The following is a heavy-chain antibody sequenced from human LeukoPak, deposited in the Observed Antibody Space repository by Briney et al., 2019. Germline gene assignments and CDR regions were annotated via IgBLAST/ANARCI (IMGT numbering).Heavy chain of an antibody. V-gene: IGHV1-69*05. Sequence: SVKVSCKASGGTFSSYAIRWVRQAPGHGLEWMGRIIPIFVTANYAQKFQGRVTITTDESTSTAYMELSSLRSEDTAVYYCARGGYSGYDYYYYYYMDVWGKGTTVTVSS. J-gene: IGHJ6*03. CDR2: IIPIFVTA. D-gene: IGHD5-12*01. CDR3: ARGGYSGYDYYYYYYMDV. CDR1: GGTFSSYA.